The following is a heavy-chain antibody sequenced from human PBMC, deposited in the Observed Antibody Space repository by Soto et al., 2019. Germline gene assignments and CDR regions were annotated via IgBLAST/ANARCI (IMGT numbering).Heavy chain of an antibody. CDR3: AREGGITPLDY. J-gene: IGHJ4*02. V-gene: IGHV3-11*01. CDR1: GFTFSDYY. Sequence: GGSLRLSCAASGFTFSDYYMSWIRQSPGKGLEWVSCISSSGSTIYYADSVKGRFTISRANAKNSLYLQMNSLRAEDTAVYSCAREGGITPLDYWGQGTLVTVSS. D-gene: IGHD1-20*01. CDR2: ISSSGSTI.